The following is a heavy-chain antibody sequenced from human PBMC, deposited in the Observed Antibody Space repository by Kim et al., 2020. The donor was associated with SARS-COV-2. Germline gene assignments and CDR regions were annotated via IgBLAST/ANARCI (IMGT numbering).Heavy chain of an antibody. D-gene: IGHD3-10*01. V-gene: IGHV4-59*02. Sequence: SETLSLTCSVSGASVSSHYWNWNRQSPGRGLEWIGYIYHSGSTDYNPSLISRVSMSIDVSKNQFTLRLRSVAAADTGVYYCARDTVRGGTDVWGQGTTVTVSS. CDR2: IYHSGST. CDR3: ARDTVRGGTDV. J-gene: IGHJ6*02. CDR1: GASVSSHY.